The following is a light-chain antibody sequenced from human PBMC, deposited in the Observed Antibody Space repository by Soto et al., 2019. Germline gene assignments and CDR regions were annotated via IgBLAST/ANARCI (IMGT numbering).Light chain of an antibody. CDR3: QQYYSYPIT. J-gene: IGKJ5*01. CDR2: AAS. V-gene: IGKV1-8*01. CDR1: QGISSY. Sequence: AIRMTQSPSSLSASTGDRVTITCRARQGISSYLAWYQQKPGKAPKLLIYAASTLQSGVPSRFSGSGSGTDFTLTISCLQSEDFATYYCQQYYSYPITFGQGTRLEIK.